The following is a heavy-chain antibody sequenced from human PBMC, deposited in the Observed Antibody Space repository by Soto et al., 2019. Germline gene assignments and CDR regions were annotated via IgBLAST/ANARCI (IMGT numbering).Heavy chain of an antibody. Sequence: EVQLVESEGGLVQPGGSLRLSCEASGFTFSSYWMSWARQAPGKGLEWVANVKQDGSVKFYVDSVRGRFTISRDNSKNSLYLQMNSLTAEDTAVYSCVRDGFSAGFDFWGRGTMVTVSS. V-gene: IGHV3-7*01. J-gene: IGHJ3*01. CDR2: VKQDGSVK. CDR3: VRDGFSAGFDF. CDR1: GFTFSSYW.